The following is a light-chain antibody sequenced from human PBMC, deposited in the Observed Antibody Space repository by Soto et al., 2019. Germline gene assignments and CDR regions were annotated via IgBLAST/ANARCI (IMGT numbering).Light chain of an antibody. CDR3: QTWGTGISLV. Sequence: QLVLTQSPSASASLGDSVKLTCTLSSGHGFYAIAWHQQQPEKGPRFLMKVDPDGRHIKGDGIPDRFSGSSSGAERYLTIARRHADEEADYYCQTWGTGISLVFGGGTKLTVL. CDR2: VDPDGRH. V-gene: IGLV4-69*01. CDR1: SGHGFYA. J-gene: IGLJ3*02.